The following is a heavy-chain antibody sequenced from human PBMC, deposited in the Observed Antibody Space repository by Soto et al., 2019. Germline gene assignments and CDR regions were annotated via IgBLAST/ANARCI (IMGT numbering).Heavy chain of an antibody. CDR2: MNPNSGNT. D-gene: IGHD3-10*01. Sequence: QVQLVQSGAEVKKPGASVKVSCKASGYTFTSYDINWVRQATGQGLEWMGWMNPNSGNTGYAQKFQASVTMTTNTSTSTAYMKLSNMQAADSDVYYGGGTVYGSASDSMDVWGKGTTVTVSS. J-gene: IGHJ6*03. V-gene: IGHV1-8*01. CDR1: GYTFTSYD. CDR3: GGTVYGSASDSMDV.